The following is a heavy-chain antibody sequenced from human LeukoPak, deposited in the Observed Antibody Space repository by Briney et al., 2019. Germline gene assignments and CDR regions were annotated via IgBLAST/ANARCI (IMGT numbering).Heavy chain of an antibody. V-gene: IGHV1-18*01. Sequence: ASVKVSCKASGYTFTSYGISRVRQAPGQGLEWMGWISAYNGNTNYAQKLQGRVTMTTDTSTSTAYMELRSLRSDDTAVYYCARGPDPSVTAIFSGYYYYYMDVWGKGTTVTVSS. D-gene: IGHD2-21*02. CDR1: GYTFTSYG. CDR3: ARGPDPSVTAIFSGYYYYYMDV. J-gene: IGHJ6*03. CDR2: ISAYNGNT.